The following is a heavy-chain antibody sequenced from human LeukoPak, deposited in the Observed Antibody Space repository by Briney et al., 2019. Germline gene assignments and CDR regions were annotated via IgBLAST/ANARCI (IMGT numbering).Heavy chain of an antibody. J-gene: IGHJ4*02. Sequence: GESLRLSCAASGFTFSSYSMNWVRQAPGKGLEWVSSISSSSSYIYYADSVKGRFTISRDNAKNSLCLQMNSLRAEDTAVYYCARDFGDLTFDYWGQGTLVTVSS. CDR1: GFTFSSYS. CDR3: ARDFGDLTFDY. CDR2: ISSSSSYI. V-gene: IGHV3-21*01. D-gene: IGHD4-17*01.